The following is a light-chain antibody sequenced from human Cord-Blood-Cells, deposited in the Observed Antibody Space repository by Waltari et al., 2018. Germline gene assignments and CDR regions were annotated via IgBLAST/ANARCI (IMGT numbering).Light chain of an antibody. CDR2: KAS. V-gene: IGKV1-5*03. CDR1: ESISSW. Sequence: DIQMTQSPSTLSASVGDRVTITRLASESISSWLAWYQQKPGKAPKLLIYKASSLECGVPSRFSGSGSGTEFTLTISSLQPDDFATYYCQQYNSYWTFGQGTKVEIK. J-gene: IGKJ1*01. CDR3: QQYNSYWT.